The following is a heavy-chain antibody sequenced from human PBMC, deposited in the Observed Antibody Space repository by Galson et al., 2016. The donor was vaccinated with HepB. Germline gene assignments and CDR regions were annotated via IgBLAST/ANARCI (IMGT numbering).Heavy chain of an antibody. V-gene: IGHV4-31*03. D-gene: IGHD4-17*01. CDR3: ARVRGATVSDY. J-gene: IGHJ4*02. Sequence: TLSLTCTVSGGSISSGGYYWSWIRQHPGKGLEWIGYIYYSGSTYYSPSLKSRVTISVDTSKNQFSLKLSSVTAADTAVYYCARVRGATVSDYWGQGTLVTVSS. CDR1: GGSISSGGYY. CDR2: IYYSGST.